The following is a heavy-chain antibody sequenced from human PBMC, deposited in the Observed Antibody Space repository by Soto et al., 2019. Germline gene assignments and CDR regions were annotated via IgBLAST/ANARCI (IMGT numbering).Heavy chain of an antibody. CDR1: GFTFSSYS. J-gene: IGHJ5*02. CDR3: ARADGSSWYHWFDP. Sequence: GSLRLSCAASGFTFSSYSMNWVRQAPGKGLEWVSSISSSSSYIYYADSVKGRFTISRDNAKNSLYLQMNSLRAEDTAVYYCARADGSSWYHWFDPWGQGTLVTVSS. CDR2: ISSSSSYI. V-gene: IGHV3-21*01. D-gene: IGHD6-13*01.